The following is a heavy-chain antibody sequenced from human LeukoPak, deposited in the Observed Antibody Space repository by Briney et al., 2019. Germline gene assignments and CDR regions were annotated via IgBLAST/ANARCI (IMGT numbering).Heavy chain of an antibody. J-gene: IGHJ4*02. V-gene: IGHV1-18*01. D-gene: IGHD6-19*01. CDR3: ARRPRYSGWNIDY. Sequence: GASVKVSCKASGGTFSSYAISWVRQAPGQGLEWMGWISAYNGNTNYAQKLQGRVTMTTDTSTSTAYMELRSLRSDGTAVYYCARRPRYSGWNIDYWGQGTLVTVSS. CDR2: ISAYNGNT. CDR1: GGTFSSYA.